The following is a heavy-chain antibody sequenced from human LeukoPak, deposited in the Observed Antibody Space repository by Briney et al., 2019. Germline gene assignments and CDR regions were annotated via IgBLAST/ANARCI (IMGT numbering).Heavy chain of an antibody. CDR2: IIPILGIA. D-gene: IGHD4-17*01. CDR3: ASRGDYGDYYDY. J-gene: IGHJ4*02. Sequence: ASVKVSCKASGGTFSSYAISWVRQAPGQGLEWMGRIIPILGIANYAQKSQGRVTITADKSTSTAYMELSSLRSEDTAVYYCASRGDYGDYYDYWGQGTLVTVSS. CDR1: GGTFSSYA. V-gene: IGHV1-69*04.